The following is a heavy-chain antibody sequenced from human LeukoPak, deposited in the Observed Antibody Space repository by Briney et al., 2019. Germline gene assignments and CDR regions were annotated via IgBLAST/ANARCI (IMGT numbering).Heavy chain of an antibody. Sequence: SETLSLTCTVSNGSIGSYYWTWIRQPAGKGLEWIGRIHRTGSTNYNPSLTSRVIMSVDTSKNQFSLRLTSLTAADTAVYYCAREGARDDFVVVPAALDFWGLGTLVTVSP. CDR1: NGSIGSYY. V-gene: IGHV4-4*07. CDR3: AREGARDDFVVVPAALDF. D-gene: IGHD2-2*01. J-gene: IGHJ4*02. CDR2: IHRTGST.